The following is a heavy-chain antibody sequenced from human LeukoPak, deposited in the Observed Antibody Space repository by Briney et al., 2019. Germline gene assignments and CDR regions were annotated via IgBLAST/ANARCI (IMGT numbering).Heavy chain of an antibody. D-gene: IGHD6-13*01. J-gene: IGHJ5*02. CDR1: GGSISSYY. CDR2: IYGSGST. V-gene: IGHV4-59*01. Sequence: PSETLSLTCTVSGGSISSYYWGWIRQPPGKGLEWIGYIYGSGSTNYHPSLKGRVTISADTSKNHFSLKLNSVTAADTAVYYCARGYSRSWYQAVVFTWFDPWGQGTLVTVSS. CDR3: ARGYSRSWYQAVVFTWFDP.